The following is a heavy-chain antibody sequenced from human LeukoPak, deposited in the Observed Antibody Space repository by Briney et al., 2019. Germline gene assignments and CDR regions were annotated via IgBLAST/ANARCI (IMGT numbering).Heavy chain of an antibody. J-gene: IGHJ4*02. Sequence: ASVKVSCKASGYTFTSYAMNWVRQAPGQGLEWMGWINTNTGNPTYAQGFTGRFVFSLDTSVSTAYLQISSLKAEDTAVCYCARVSWFGESYWGFDYWGQGTLVTVSS. CDR2: INTNTGNP. CDR1: GYTFTSYA. D-gene: IGHD3-10*01. V-gene: IGHV7-4-1*02. CDR3: ARVSWFGESYWGFDY.